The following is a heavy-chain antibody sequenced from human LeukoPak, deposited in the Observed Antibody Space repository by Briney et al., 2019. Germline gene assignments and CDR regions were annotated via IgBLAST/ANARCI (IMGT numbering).Heavy chain of an antibody. Sequence: SETLSLTCTVSGGSISSYYWSWIRQPPGKGLEWIGYIYYSGSTNYSPSLKSRVTISVDTSKNQFSLKLSSVTAADTAVYYCARSIAAEYYFDYWGQGTLVTVSS. D-gene: IGHD6-13*01. J-gene: IGHJ4*02. CDR1: GGSISSYY. V-gene: IGHV4-59*01. CDR3: ARSIAAEYYFDY. CDR2: IYYSGST.